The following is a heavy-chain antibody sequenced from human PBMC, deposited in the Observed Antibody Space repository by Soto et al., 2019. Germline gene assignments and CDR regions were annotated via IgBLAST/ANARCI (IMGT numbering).Heavy chain of an antibody. Sequence: GGSLRLSCAASGFTFTSYSMNWVRQAPGKGLEWISSISSSSSYIYYADSLKGRFTISRDNARNSAYLQMNSLRVEDTAVYYCARALTTGYYYFDFGGQGTPVTV. CDR1: GFTFTSYS. J-gene: IGHJ4*02. V-gene: IGHV3-21*01. CDR3: ARALTTGYYYFDF. CDR2: ISSSSSYI. D-gene: IGHD3-9*01.